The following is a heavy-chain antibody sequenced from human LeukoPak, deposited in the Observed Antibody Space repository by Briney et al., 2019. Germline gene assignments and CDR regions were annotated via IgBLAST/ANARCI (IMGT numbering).Heavy chain of an antibody. V-gene: IGHV3-64*01. Sequence: GGSLRLSCAASGFTFSSYAMHWVRQAPGKGLEYVSSISSNGGSTYYANSVKGRFTISRDNSKNTLYLHMGSLRAEDTAVYYWASPGAYYWGQGTLVSVSS. CDR3: ASPGAYY. J-gene: IGHJ4*02. CDR1: GFTFSSYA. CDR2: ISSNGGST.